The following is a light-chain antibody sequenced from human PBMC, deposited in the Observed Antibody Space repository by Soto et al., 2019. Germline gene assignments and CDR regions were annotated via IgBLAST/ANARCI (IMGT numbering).Light chain of an antibody. CDR1: SSEGGGYNY. J-gene: IGLJ1*01. V-gene: IGLV2-14*01. CDR3: SSYTSSSTRLYV. Sequence: QSVLTQPASVSGASGQSITISCTGTSSEGGGYNYVSWYQQHPGKAPKLMIYDVSNRPSGVSNRFSGSKSGNTASLTISGLQAEDEADYYCSSYTSSSTRLYVFGTGTKVTVL. CDR2: DVS.